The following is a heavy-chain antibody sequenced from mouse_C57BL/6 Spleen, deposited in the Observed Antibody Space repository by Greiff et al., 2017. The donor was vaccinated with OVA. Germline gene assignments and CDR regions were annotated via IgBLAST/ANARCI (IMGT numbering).Heavy chain of an antibody. Sequence: ESGPGLVKPSQSLSLTCSVTGYSITSGYYWNWIRQFPGNKLEWMGYISYDGSNNYNPSLKNRISITRDTSKNQFFLKLKSVTTEDTATYYCARDLDGNYVRVWFAYWGQGTLVTVSA. V-gene: IGHV3-6*01. CDR1: GYSITSGYY. J-gene: IGHJ3*01. D-gene: IGHD2-1*01. CDR3: ARDLDGNYVRVWFAY. CDR2: ISYDGSN.